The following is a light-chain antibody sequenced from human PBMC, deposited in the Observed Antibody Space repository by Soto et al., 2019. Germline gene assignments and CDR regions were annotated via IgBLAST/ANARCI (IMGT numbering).Light chain of an antibody. CDR3: QHYNNWPFS. CDR2: GAS. Sequence: EIVMTQSPATLSVSPGERATFSCRASQSVSSNLAWYQQKPGQAPRLLIYGASIRATGIPARFSGSGSGTEFTLTISTLQSEDFAIYYCQHYNNWPFSFGQGTRLEI. CDR1: QSVSSN. J-gene: IGKJ5*01. V-gene: IGKV3-15*01.